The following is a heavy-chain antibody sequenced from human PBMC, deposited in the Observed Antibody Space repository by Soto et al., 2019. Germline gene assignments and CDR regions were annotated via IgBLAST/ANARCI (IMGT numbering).Heavy chain of an antibody. Sequence: QVQLQESGPGLVKPSGTLSLTCAVSGGSISSSNWWSWVRQPPGKGLEWIGEIYHSGSTNYNPSLKSRVTISIDKSKNQFALKLSSVTAADTAVYYCARRWMVRGVMNWFDPWGQGTLVTVSS. CDR1: GGSISSSNW. V-gene: IGHV4-4*02. CDR3: ARRWMVRGVMNWFDP. D-gene: IGHD3-10*01. J-gene: IGHJ5*02. CDR2: IYHSGST.